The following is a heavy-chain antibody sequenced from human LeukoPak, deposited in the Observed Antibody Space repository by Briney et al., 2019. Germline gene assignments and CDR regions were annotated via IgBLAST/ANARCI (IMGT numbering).Heavy chain of an antibody. D-gene: IGHD3-10*01. V-gene: IGHV3-7*03. Sequence: GGSLRLSCAASGFTFSSYWMSWVRLAPGKGLEWVANIKQDGSEKYYVDSVKGRFTISRDNAKNSLYLQMNSLRAEDTAVYYCASSYYYGSGSYYNRNYYYGMDVWGKGTTVTVSS. CDR3: ASSYYYGSGSYYNRNYYYGMDV. CDR2: IKQDGSEK. J-gene: IGHJ6*04. CDR1: GFTFSSYW.